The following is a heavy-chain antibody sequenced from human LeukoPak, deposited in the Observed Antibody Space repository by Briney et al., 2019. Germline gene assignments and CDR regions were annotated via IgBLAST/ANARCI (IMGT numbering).Heavy chain of an antibody. CDR2: IYHSGST. CDR1: GGSISSGGYS. J-gene: IGHJ3*02. CDR3: ARVVATATGHAFDI. D-gene: IGHD5-12*01. Sequence: SETLSLTCAVSGGSISSGGYSWSWIRQPPGKGLEWIGYIYHSGSTYYNPSLKSRVTISVDRSKNQFSLKLNSVTAADTAVYYCARVVATATGHAFDIWGQGTMVTVSS. V-gene: IGHV4-30-2*01.